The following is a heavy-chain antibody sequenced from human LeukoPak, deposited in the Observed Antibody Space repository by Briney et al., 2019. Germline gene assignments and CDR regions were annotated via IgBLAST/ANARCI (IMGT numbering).Heavy chain of an antibody. CDR3: ARCSPIRWSDY. V-gene: IGHV3-48*01. CDR2: ISSSSSTI. D-gene: IGHD4-23*01. J-gene: IGHJ4*02. CDR1: GFTFSSYS. Sequence: GGSLRLSCAASGFTFSSYSMNWVRQAPGKGLEWVSYISSSSSTIYHADSVKGRFTISRDNAKNSLYLQMNSLRAEDTAVYYCARCSPIRWSDYWGQGTLVTVSS.